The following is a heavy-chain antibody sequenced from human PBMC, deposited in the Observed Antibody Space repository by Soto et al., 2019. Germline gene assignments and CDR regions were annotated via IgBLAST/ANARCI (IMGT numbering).Heavy chain of an antibody. CDR2: ISTYNGNT. V-gene: IGHV1-18*01. CDR3: ARDATSSTGLCLW. CDR1: GYTFTTYG. Sequence: QVQLVQSGAEVRKPGAPVKVSCKASGYTFTTYGISWVRQAPGQGLEWMGWISTYNGNTNYAQKYQGSVTLTTDTSTNTAYMERRSLRADDTAVYYCARDATSSTGLCLWWGQGTLVTVSS. J-gene: IGHJ4*02. D-gene: IGHD6-13*01.